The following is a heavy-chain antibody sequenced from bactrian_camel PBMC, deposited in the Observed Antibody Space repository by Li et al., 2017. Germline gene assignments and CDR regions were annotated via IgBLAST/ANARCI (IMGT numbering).Heavy chain of an antibody. CDR2: LDRIVGT. J-gene: IGHJ4*01. Sequence: VQLVESGGGSVQAGGTLRLSCTASGPTHLRNSYAWFRQAPGKEREAIAVLDRIVGTTYADSVRGRFTISRDNANNTLYLQLNDLKSGDTAMYYCQKDSDYLAIPPKGGVRDQGTQVTGS. CDR3: QKDSDYLAIPPKGGV. CDR1: GPTHLRNS. D-gene: IGHD3*01. V-gene: IGHV3S57*01.